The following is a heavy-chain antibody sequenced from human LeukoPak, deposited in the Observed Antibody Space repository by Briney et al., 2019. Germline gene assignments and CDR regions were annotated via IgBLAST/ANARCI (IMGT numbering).Heavy chain of an antibody. D-gene: IGHD2-21*01. CDR1: GGTFSSYA. CDR3: ARAGYCGGDCYSDY. J-gene: IGHJ4*02. CDR2: IIAIFGTA. Sequence: SVKVSCKASGGTFSSYAISWVRQAPGQGGEWMGGIIAIFGTAKYAQKFQGRVTIPADESTSTAYMELSSLRSEDTAVYYCARAGYCGGDCYSDYWGQGTLVTVSS. V-gene: IGHV1-69*13.